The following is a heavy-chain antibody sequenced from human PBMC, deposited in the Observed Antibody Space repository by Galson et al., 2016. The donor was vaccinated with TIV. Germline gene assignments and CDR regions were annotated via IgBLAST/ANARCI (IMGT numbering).Heavy chain of an antibody. V-gene: IGHV4-4*09. CDR3: ARAASMANPYYYGMDL. D-gene: IGHD2/OR15-2a*01. J-gene: IGHJ6*02. CDR2: IYISGDA. Sequence: SETLSLTCTVSGGSISSYYWTWIRQTPGKGLEWIGYIYISGDANYNPSLKSRVTISVDTSKNQFSLKLSSLTAADTAVYYYARAASMANPYYYGMDLWGQGTTVIVSS. CDR1: GGSISSYY.